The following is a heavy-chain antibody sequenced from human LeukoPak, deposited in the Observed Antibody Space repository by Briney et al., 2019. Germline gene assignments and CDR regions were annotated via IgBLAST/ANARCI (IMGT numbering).Heavy chain of an antibody. V-gene: IGHV3-30*18. CDR1: GFTFSSYG. CDR3: AKEGFDI. J-gene: IGHJ3*02. Sequence: GRSLRLSCAASGFTFSSYGMHWVRQAPGKGLEWVAVISYDGSNKYYADPVKGRFTISRDNSKNTLYLQMNSLRAEDTAVYYCAKEGFDIWGQGTMVTVSS. CDR2: ISYDGSNK.